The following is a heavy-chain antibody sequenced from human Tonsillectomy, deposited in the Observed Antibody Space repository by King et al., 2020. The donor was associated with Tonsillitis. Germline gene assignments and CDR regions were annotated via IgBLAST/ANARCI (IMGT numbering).Heavy chain of an antibody. V-gene: IGHV3-33*08. CDR3: ARDHGDSSSWQYYYYYYMDV. Sequence: VQLVESGGGVVQPGRSLRLSCAASGFTFSSYGMHWVRQAPGKGLEWVAVIWYDGSNIYYADYVKGRFTISRDNSKNTLYLQKNSLRAEDTAVYYCARDHGDSSSWQYYYYYYMDVWGKGTTVTVSS. J-gene: IGHJ6*03. CDR1: GFTFSSYG. CDR2: IWYDGSNI. D-gene: IGHD6-13*01.